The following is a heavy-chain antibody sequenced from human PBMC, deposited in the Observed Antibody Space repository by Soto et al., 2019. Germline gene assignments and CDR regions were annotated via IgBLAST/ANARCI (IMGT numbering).Heavy chain of an antibody. V-gene: IGHV1-58*01. CDR2: IVVGSGNT. CDR1: VFTFTRSA. D-gene: IGHD3-22*01. J-gene: IGHJ4*02. CDR3: AAQHSDSSGYYGSYYFDY. Sequence: SVKVSCKSSVFTFTRSAVQLVRQARGQRLEWIGWIVVGSGNTNYAQKFQERVTITRDMSTSTAYMELRSLRSEDTAVYYCAAQHSDSSGYYGSYYFDYWGQGTLVTVSS.